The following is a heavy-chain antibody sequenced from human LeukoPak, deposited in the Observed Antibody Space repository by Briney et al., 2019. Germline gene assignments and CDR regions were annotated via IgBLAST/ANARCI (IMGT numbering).Heavy chain of an antibody. CDR2: ISGSGGST. V-gene: IGHV3-23*01. CDR1: GFTFSSYA. J-gene: IGHJ4*02. D-gene: IGHD1-26*01. CDR3: AKEGSGIYDY. Sequence: GSLRLPCAASGFTFSSYAMSWVRQAPGKGLEWVPAISGSGGSTYYADSVKGRFAIPRDNSKNTLYLQMNSLRAEDTAVYYFAKEGSGIYDYWGQGTLVTVSS.